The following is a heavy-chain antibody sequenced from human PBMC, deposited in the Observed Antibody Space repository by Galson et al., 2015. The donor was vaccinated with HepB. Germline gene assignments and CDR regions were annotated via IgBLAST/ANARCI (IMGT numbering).Heavy chain of an antibody. CDR2: IRGSGDSS. CDR3: AKDLDRVLEGRLVH. Sequence: SLRLSCAASGFTFSSYAMTWVRQAPGKGLEWVSGIRGSGDSSYYADSVKGRFTISRDNSKNTLYLQMNSLRAEDTAVYYCAKDLDRVLEGRLVHWGQGARVTVSS. J-gene: IGHJ4*02. D-gene: IGHD1-14*01. CDR1: GFTFSSYA. V-gene: IGHV3-23*01.